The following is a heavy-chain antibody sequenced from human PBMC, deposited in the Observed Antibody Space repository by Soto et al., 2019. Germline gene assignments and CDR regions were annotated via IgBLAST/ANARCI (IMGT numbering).Heavy chain of an antibody. V-gene: IGHV2-5*02. CDR3: AHLLAYYYYYGMDV. Sequence: QITLKESGPTLVKPTQTLTLTCTFSGFSLSTSGVGVGWIRQPPGKALEWLALIYWDDDKRYSPSLKSRLTTXQXTXXNQVVLTMTNMDPVDTATYYCAHLLAYYYYYGMDVWGQGTTVTVSS. CDR1: GFSLSTSGVG. J-gene: IGHJ6*02. CDR2: IYWDDDK.